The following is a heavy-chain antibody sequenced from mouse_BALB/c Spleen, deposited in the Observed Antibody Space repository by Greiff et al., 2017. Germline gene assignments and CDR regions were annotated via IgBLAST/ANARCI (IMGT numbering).Heavy chain of an antibody. Sequence: QVQLQQSGAELVRPGTSVKLSCKASGYTFTNYWLGWVKQRPGHGLEWIGDIYPGGGYTNYNEKFKGKATLTADTSSSTAYMQLSSLTSEDSAVYFCARSYRYDSAMDYWGQGTSVTVSS. CDR2: IYPGGGYT. J-gene: IGHJ4*01. CDR3: ARSYRYDSAMDY. V-gene: IGHV1-63*02. CDR1: GYTFTNYW. D-gene: IGHD2-14*01.